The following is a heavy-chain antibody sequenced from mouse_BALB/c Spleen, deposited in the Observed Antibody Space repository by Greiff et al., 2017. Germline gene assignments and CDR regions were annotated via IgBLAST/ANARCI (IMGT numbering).Heavy chain of an antibody. CDR2: IWTGGGT. Sequence: VHLVESGPGLVAPSQSLSITCTVSGFSLTSYDISWIRQPPGKGLEWLGVIWTGGGTNYNSAFMSRLSISKDNSKSQVFLKMNSLQTDDTAIYCCVRDLYYSNYRFRFAYWGQGTLVTVSA. CDR3: VRDLYYSNYRFRFAY. J-gene: IGHJ3*01. D-gene: IGHD2-5*01. V-gene: IGHV2-9-2*01. CDR1: GFSLTSYD.